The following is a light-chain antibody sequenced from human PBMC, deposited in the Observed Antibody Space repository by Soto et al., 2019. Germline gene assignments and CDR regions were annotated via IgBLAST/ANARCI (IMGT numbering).Light chain of an antibody. CDR3: QQSYST. J-gene: IGKJ5*01. CDR2: AAS. CDR1: QSINTY. Sequence: DIQMTQSPSSLSASVGDRVTITCRASQSINTYLNWYQQKPGKAPKLLIYAASSLQSGVPSRFSGSGSGTDFTLTISSLQPEDFATYYCQQSYSTFGQGTRLEIK. V-gene: IGKV1-39*01.